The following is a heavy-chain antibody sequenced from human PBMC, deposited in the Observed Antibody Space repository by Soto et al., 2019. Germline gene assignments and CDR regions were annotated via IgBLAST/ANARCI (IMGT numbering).Heavy chain of an antibody. D-gene: IGHD4-17*01. CDR3: ARAHDYGGNNGGFDY. CDR2: IDWDDDK. J-gene: IGHJ4*02. CDR1: GFSLSTSGMC. V-gene: IGHV2-70*01. Sequence: SGPTLVNPTQTLTLTCTFSGFSLSTSGMCVSWIRQPPGKALEWLALIDWDDDKYYSTSLKTRLTISKDTSKNQVVLTMTNMDPVDTATYYCARAHDYGGNNGGFDYWGQGTLVTVSS.